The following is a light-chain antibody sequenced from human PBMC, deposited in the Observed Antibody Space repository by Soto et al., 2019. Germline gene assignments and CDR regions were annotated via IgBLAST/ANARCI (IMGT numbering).Light chain of an antibody. J-gene: IGKJ2*01. CDR1: QSIRSY. CDR2: SAS. CDR3: QQTSTTPYT. V-gene: IGKV1-39*01. Sequence: DIQMSQSPSYLSASVGDRVTITCRASQSIRSYLNWHQQRPGRAPKVLIYSASTLQSGVPSRFSGSGSGTDFPLTISNLQPEDFAIYYCQQTSTTPYTFGQGTKLEIK.